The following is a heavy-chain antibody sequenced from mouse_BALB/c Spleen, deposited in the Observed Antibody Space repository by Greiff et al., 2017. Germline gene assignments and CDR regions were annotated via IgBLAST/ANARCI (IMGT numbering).Heavy chain of an antibody. D-gene: IGHD1-1*01. CDR1: GFNIKDYY. CDR3: NACYYASVDY. V-gene: IGHV14-4*02. CDR2: IDPENGDT. Sequence: VQLQQSGAELVRSGASVKLSCTASGFNIKDYYMHWVKQRPEQGLEWIGWIDPENGDTEYAPKFQGKATMTADTSSNTAYLQLSSLTSEDTAVYYCNACYYASVDYWGQGTTRTVSS. J-gene: IGHJ2*01.